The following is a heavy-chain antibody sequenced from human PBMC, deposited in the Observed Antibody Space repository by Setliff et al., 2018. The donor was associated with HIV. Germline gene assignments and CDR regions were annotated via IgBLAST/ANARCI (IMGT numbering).Heavy chain of an antibody. CDR3: ARDRSHPPYYMDV. CDR2: IYTSGST. V-gene: IGHV4-4*07. CDR1: GGSINSYY. J-gene: IGHJ6*03. Sequence: PSETLSLTCTVSGGSINSYYWSWIRQPAGKGLEWIGRIYTSGSTNYNPSLKSRVTMSVDTSKKQFTLKLNSVTAADTAVYYCARDRSHPPYYMDVWGKGTTVTVSS.